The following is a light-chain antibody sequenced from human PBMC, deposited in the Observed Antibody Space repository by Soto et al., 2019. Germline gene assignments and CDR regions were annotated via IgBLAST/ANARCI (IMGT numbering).Light chain of an antibody. Sequence: QSALTQPASVSGSPGQSITISCTGTSSDVGGYNYVSWYQQHPGKAPQLIIYEVSIRPSGVSTRFSGSKSGNTASLTISGLQAEDEADYYCSSYTSVNTRVFATGTKVTVL. CDR2: EVS. CDR1: SSDVGGYNY. CDR3: SSYTSVNTRV. V-gene: IGLV2-14*01. J-gene: IGLJ1*01.